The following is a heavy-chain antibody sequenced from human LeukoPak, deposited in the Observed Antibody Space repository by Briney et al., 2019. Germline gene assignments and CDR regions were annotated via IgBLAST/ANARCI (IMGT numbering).Heavy chain of an antibody. CDR1: GFPFSDHY. Sequence: PSETLSLTCAVHGFPFSDHYWSWIRQTPGKGLGWVGEINQSGGTNYNPALKSRVTISLDTSKNQFSLRLNSVTAADTAVYYCARNLAFDVWGQGTMVTVSS. CDR2: INQSGGT. J-gene: IGHJ3*01. CDR3: ARNLAFDV. V-gene: IGHV4-34*01.